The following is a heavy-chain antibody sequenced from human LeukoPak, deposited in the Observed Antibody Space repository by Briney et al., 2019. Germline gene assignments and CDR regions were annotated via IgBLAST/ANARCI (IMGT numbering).Heavy chain of an antibody. CDR2: MVYDGSNK. V-gene: IGHV3-33*05. Sequence: GGSLRLSCAASGFTFSSYGMHWVRQAPGKGLEWVAVMVYDGSNKYYADSVKGRFTISRDSSKNTLYLQMNSLRAEDTAVYYCARDFTDYGDYGAFDYWGQGTLVTVSS. D-gene: IGHD4-17*01. J-gene: IGHJ4*02. CDR3: ARDFTDYGDYGAFDY. CDR1: GFTFSSYG.